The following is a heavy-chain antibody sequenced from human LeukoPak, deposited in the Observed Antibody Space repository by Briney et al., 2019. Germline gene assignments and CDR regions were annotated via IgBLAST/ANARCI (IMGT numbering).Heavy chain of an antibody. V-gene: IGHV1-2*02. J-gene: IGHJ3*02. CDR1: GYSFIGYY. Sequence: ASVKVSCKASGYSFIGYYIHWVRQAPGQGLEWMGWINPNSGGANYAQKFQGRVTMTRDTSISTVYMEMTRLRSDDTAMYYCAKSTNWGSISDGFDIWGQGTMVTVAS. CDR3: AKSTNWGSISDGFDI. D-gene: IGHD7-27*01. CDR2: INPNSGGA.